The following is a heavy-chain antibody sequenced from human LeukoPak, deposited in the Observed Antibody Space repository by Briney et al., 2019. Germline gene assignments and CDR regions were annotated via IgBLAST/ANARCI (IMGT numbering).Heavy chain of an antibody. Sequence: SVKVSCKASGGTFSSYAISWVRQAPGQGLEWMGGIIPIFGTANYAQKFQGRVTITADESTSTAYMELSSLRSEDTAVYYCARDSGYGMTSFDYWAQGTLVTVSS. J-gene: IGHJ4*02. CDR2: IIPIFGTA. V-gene: IGHV1-69*01. CDR3: ARDSGYGMTSFDY. CDR1: GGTFSSYA. D-gene: IGHD5-12*01.